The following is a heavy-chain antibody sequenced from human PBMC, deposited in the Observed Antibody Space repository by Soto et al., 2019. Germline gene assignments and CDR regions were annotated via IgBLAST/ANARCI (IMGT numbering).Heavy chain of an antibody. CDR3: ARVDVYGDYYGMDV. D-gene: IGHD4-17*01. Sequence: QVQLVESGGGLVKPGGSLRLSCAASGFTFSDYYMSWIRQASGKGLEWVSYITSSGSSKYYADSVKGRFTISRDNAKNSLFLQMNSLRAEDTAVYYCARVDVYGDYYGMDVWGQGTAVTVSS. J-gene: IGHJ6*02. V-gene: IGHV3-11*01. CDR2: ITSSGSSK. CDR1: GFTFSDYY.